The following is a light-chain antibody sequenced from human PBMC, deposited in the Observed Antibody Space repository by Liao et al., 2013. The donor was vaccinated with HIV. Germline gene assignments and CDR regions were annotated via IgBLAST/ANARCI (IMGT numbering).Light chain of an antibody. CDR3: QAWDSSTVV. J-gene: IGLJ2*01. V-gene: IGLV3-1*01. Sequence: SYELTQPPSVSVSPGQTASITCSGDKLGDKYAYWYQQKPGQSPVVVIFQDSKRSSGIPERFSGSNSGNTATLTISGTQAMDEADYYCQAWDSSTVVFGGGTKLTVL. CDR2: QDS. CDR1: KLGDKY.